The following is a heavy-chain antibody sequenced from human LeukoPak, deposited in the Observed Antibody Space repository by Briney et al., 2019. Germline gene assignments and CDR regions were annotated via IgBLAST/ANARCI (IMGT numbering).Heavy chain of an antibody. V-gene: IGHV3-21*01. CDR2: ISSSSGYI. Sequence: GGSLRLSCAASGFTFSTYSMNWVRQAPGKGLEWVSSISSSSGYIYYADSVKGRFTISRDNAKNSLYLQMNSLRAEDTAVYYCARDGDIEMATTTTYFDYWGQGTLVTVSS. CDR3: ARDGDIEMATTTTYFDY. J-gene: IGHJ4*02. D-gene: IGHD5-24*01. CDR1: GFTFSTYS.